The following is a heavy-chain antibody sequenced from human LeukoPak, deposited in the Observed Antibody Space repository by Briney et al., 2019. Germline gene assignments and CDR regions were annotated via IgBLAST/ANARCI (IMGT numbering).Heavy chain of an antibody. CDR2: IYTSGST. J-gene: IGHJ4*02. CDR3: ARGRSSSSYSY. Sequence: SETLSLTCTVSGGSISSGSYYWSWIRQPAGKGLEWIGRIYTSGSTNYNPSLKSRVTISVDTSKNQFSLKLSSVTAAGTAVYYCARGRSSSSYSYWGQGTLVTVSS. V-gene: IGHV4-61*02. D-gene: IGHD6-6*01. CDR1: GGSISSGSYY.